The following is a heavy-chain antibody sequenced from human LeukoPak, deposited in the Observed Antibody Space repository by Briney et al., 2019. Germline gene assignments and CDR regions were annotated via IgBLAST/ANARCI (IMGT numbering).Heavy chain of an antibody. V-gene: IGHV3-30*02. J-gene: IGHJ4*02. D-gene: IGHD1-7*01. CDR3: ASELELLIDY. Sequence: GGSLRLSCAASGFTFSSYGMHWVRQAPGKGLEWVAFIRYDGSNKYYADSVKGRFTISRDNSKDTLYLQMDSLRAEDTAVYYCASELELLIDYWGQGTLVTVSS. CDR1: GFTFSSYG. CDR2: IRYDGSNK.